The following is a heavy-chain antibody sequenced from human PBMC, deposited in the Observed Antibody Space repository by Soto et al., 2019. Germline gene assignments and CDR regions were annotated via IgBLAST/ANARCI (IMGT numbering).Heavy chain of an antibody. CDR3: ATSYGSGSLAFDY. CDR2: TNPILSMS. D-gene: IGHD3-10*01. J-gene: IGHJ4*02. V-gene: IGHV1-69*02. CDR1: GDTFNFYT. Sequence: QVHLVQSGAELKKPGSSVRVSCKASGDTFNFYTINWVRQAPGLGLEWMGRTNPILSMSNSALKFQGRLSISADKSTSTAYMDLRSLRSDDTAVYYCATSYGSGSLAFDYWGQGALVTVSS.